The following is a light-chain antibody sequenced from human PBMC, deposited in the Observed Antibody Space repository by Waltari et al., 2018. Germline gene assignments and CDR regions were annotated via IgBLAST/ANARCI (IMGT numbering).Light chain of an antibody. J-gene: IGLJ2*01. Sequence: QVVLTQSPSASASRGASVKLTCTLSSGHSNYAIAWHQQQPGKGPRFLMKVHSGGTQFKGDWIPDRFTGSSSGSERYLTISSLQSDDEADYYCQTWGTGVHVVFGGGTKLTVL. V-gene: IGLV4-69*01. CDR1: SGHSNYA. CDR2: VHSGGTQ. CDR3: QTWGTGVHVV.